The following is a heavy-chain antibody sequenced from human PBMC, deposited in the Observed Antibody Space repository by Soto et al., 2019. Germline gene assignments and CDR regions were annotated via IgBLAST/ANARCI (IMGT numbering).Heavy chain of an antibody. CDR2: SSGSGGST. Sequence: EVQLLESGGGLVQPGWSLRLSCAASGFTFSSYAMSWFRQAPGKGLEWVSASSGSGGSTYYADSVKGRLTISRDNSKNTRYLQMNSLRAKDTAVYYCAKGIRAEPDAFDIWGQGTMVTVSS. CDR1: GFTFSSYA. CDR3: AKGIRAEPDAFDI. J-gene: IGHJ3*02. V-gene: IGHV3-23*01. D-gene: IGHD2-15*01.